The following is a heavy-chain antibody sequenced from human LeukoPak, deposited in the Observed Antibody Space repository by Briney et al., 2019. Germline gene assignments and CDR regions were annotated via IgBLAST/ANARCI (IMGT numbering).Heavy chain of an antibody. V-gene: IGHV2-5*02. CDR1: GFSLSTSGVG. CDR3: AQVGSWDAFDI. Sequence: ESGPTLVKPTQTLSLTCTFSGFSLSTSGVGVGWIRQPPGKALEWLALIYWDDDKRYSPSLKSRLTITKDTSKNQVVLTMTNMDPLDTATHYCAQVGSWDAFDIWGQGTMVTVSS. CDR2: IYWDDDK. D-gene: IGHD3-10*01. J-gene: IGHJ3*02.